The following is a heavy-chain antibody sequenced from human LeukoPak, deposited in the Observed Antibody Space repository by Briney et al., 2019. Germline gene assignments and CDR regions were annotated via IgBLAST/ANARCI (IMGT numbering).Heavy chain of an antibody. J-gene: IGHJ4*02. CDR1: GFTFSRYW. V-gene: IGHV3-7*05. Sequence: PGGSLRLSCAASGFTFSRYWMSGVRQAPGKGLEWVANIKQDGSEKYYVDSVKGRFTISRDNAKNSLYLQMNSLRAEDTAVYYCASTGLEARYSYFDNWGQGTLATVSS. CDR2: IKQDGSEK. D-gene: IGHD5-12*01. CDR3: ASTGLEARYSYFDN.